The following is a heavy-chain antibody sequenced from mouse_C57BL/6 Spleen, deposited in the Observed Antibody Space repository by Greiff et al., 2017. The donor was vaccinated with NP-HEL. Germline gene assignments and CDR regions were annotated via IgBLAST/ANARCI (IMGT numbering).Heavy chain of an antibody. CDR2: ISDGGSYT. D-gene: IGHD1-1*02. J-gene: IGHJ4*01. V-gene: IGHV5-4*01. Sequence: EVKVVESGGGLVKPGGSLKLSCAASGFTFSSYAMSWVRQTPEKRLEWVATISDGGSYTYYPDNVKGRFTISRDNAKNNLYLQMSHLKSEDTAMYYCARDFLYGSYYYAMDYWGQGTSVTVSS. CDR3: ARDFLYGSYYYAMDY. CDR1: GFTFSSYA.